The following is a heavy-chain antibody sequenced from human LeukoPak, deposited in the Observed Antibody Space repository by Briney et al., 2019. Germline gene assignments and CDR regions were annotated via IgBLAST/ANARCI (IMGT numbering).Heavy chain of an antibody. Sequence: ESGPTLVKPTQTLTLTCTFSGFSLITSGVGVGWIRQPPGKALEWLALIYWNDDKRYSPSLKSRLTITKDTSKNLVVLTMTNMDPVDTATYYCAHTSAVAADVNWFDPWGQGTLVTVSS. CDR2: IYWNDDK. D-gene: IGHD6-19*01. CDR3: AHTSAVAADVNWFDP. V-gene: IGHV2-5*01. CDR1: GFSLITSGVG. J-gene: IGHJ5*02.